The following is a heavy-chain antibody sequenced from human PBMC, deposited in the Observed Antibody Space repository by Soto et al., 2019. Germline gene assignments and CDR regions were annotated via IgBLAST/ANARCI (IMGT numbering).Heavy chain of an antibody. CDR1: GFTFSSYS. J-gene: IGHJ6*03. D-gene: IGHD6-6*01. V-gene: IGHV3-48*01. CDR3: ARGSSSGYYYYYMDV. CDR2: ISSISSTI. Sequence: GGSLRLSCAASGFTFSSYSMNWVRQAPGKGLEWVSFISSISSTIYYADSVKGRFTISRDNAQNSLYLQMNSLRAEDTAVYYCARGSSSGYYYYYMDVWGEGTTVTVSS.